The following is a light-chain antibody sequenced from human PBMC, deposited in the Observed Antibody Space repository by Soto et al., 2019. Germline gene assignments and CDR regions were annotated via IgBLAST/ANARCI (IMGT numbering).Light chain of an antibody. CDR3: LQDYNYPPT. Sequence: DIQLTQSPSFLSAAVGDRVTITCRASQGISTYLAWYQQKPGKAPKSLIYGASTLQSGVPSRFSGSGSGTDFTLTISSLQPEDFATYYCLQDYNYPPTFGQGTKVDI. CDR1: QGISTY. J-gene: IGKJ1*01. V-gene: IGKV1-9*01. CDR2: GAS.